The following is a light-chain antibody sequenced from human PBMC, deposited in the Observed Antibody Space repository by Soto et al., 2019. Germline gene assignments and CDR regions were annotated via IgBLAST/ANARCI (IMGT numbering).Light chain of an antibody. CDR2: EGS. V-gene: IGLV2-23*01. CDR3: CSYAGSSTPVV. CDR1: SSDVGSYHL. Sequence: QSALTQPASVSGSPGQSITISCTGTSSDVGSYHLVSWYQQHPGKAPKLMIYEGSKRPSGVSNRVSGSKSGNTASLTISGLQAEDEADYYCCSYAGSSTPVVFGGGTKLTVL. J-gene: IGLJ2*01.